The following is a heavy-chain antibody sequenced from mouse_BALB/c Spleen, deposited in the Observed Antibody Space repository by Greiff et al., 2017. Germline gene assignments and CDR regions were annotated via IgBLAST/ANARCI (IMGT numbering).Heavy chain of an antibody. Sequence: VQLQQSGAELARPGASVKMSCKASGYTFTSYTMHWVKQSPGQGLEWIGYINPSSGYTNYNQKFKDKATLTADKSSSTAYMQLSSLTSEDSAVYYCARAYDGGWFAYWGQGTLVTVSA. CDR1: GYTFTSYT. CDR2: INPSSGYT. CDR3: ARAYDGGWFAY. D-gene: IGHD2-12*01. J-gene: IGHJ3*01. V-gene: IGHV1-4*01.